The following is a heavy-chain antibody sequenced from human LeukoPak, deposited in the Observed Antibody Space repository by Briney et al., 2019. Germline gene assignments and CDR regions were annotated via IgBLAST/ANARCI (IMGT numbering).Heavy chain of an antibody. J-gene: IGHJ4*02. Sequence: SVKVSCKASGYTFNSYGISWVRQAPGQGLEWMGRIIPIFGTANYAQKFQGRVTITTDESTSTAYMELSSLRSEDTAVYYCARGSDDGFGGYYFDYWGQGTLVTVSS. D-gene: IGHD4-17*01. CDR2: IIPIFGTA. CDR1: GYTFNSYG. V-gene: IGHV1-69*05. CDR3: ARGSDDGFGGYYFDY.